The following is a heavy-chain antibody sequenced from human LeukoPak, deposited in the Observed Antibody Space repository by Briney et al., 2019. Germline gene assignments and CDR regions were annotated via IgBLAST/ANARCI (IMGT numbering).Heavy chain of an antibody. Sequence: PSETLSLTCTVSGGSISSSSYYWGWIRQPPGTGLEWIGSIYYSGSTYYNPSPKSRVTISVDTSKNQFSLKLSSVTAADTAVYYCARRKLSSGYFVGYWGQGTLVTVSS. CDR1: GGSISSSSYY. V-gene: IGHV4-39*07. J-gene: IGHJ4*02. D-gene: IGHD3-22*01. CDR3: ARRKLSSGYFVGY. CDR2: IYYSGST.